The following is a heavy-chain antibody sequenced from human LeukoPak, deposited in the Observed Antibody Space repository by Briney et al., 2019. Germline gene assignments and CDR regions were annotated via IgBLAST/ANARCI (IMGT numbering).Heavy chain of an antibody. CDR2: ISSSGSTI. CDR1: GFTFSDYY. Sequence: PGGSLRLSCAASGFTFSDYYMSWIRQAPGKGLEWVSYISSSGSTIYYADSVKGRFTISRDNAKDSLYLQMNSLRAEDTAVYYCARAGVDYYDSSGQLDYWGQGTLVTVSS. D-gene: IGHD3-22*01. V-gene: IGHV3-11*01. J-gene: IGHJ4*02. CDR3: ARAGVDYYDSSGQLDY.